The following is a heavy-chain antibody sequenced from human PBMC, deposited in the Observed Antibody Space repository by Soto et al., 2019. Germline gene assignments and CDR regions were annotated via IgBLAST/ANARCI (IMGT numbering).Heavy chain of an antibody. CDR1: GFTFSNAW. J-gene: IGHJ4*02. CDR3: TSQSTDYYDSSGYYYALGY. CDR2: IKSKTDGGTT. V-gene: IGHV3-15*07. Sequence: PGGSLRLSCAASGFTFSNAWMNWVRQAPGKGLEWVGRIKSKTDGGTTDYAAPVKGRFTISRDDSKNTLYLQMNSLKTEDTAVYYCTSQSTDYYDSSGYYYALGYWGQGTQVTVSS. D-gene: IGHD3-22*01.